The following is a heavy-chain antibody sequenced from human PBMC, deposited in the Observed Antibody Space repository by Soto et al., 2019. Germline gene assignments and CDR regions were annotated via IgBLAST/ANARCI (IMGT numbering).Heavy chain of an antibody. CDR2: ISSSGSTI. D-gene: IGHD3-3*01. J-gene: IGHJ6*03. V-gene: IGHV3-11*01. Sequence: QVQLVESGGGLVKPGGSLRLSCAASGFTFSDYYMSWIRQAPGKGLEWVSYISSSGSTIYYADSVKGRFTISRDNAKNSLYLQMNSLSAEDTAVYYCARILRFLEWLLYKENYYYYYMDVWGKGTTVTVSS. CDR1: GFTFSDYY. CDR3: ARILRFLEWLLYKENYYYYYMDV.